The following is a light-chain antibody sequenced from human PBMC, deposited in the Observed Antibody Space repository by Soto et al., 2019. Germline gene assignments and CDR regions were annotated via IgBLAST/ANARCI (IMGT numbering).Light chain of an antibody. CDR3: MQGTQFPPT. CDR2: KIS. Sequence: ILITHTPLSSPVTLGQRSSISLSSIQSLVHNDGNTYLSWLQQRPGQPPRLLIYKISKRLSGVPDRFSGSGAGTDFTLHISRVEAEDVGVYYCMQGTQFPPTFGGGTKVDIK. V-gene: IGKV2-24*01. J-gene: IGKJ4*01. CDR1: QSLVHNDGNTY.